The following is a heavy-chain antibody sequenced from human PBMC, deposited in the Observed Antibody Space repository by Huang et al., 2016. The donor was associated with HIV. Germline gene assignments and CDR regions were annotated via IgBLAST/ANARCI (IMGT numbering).Heavy chain of an antibody. CDR2: ISYDGSLK. CDR3: TKGHYYDTNGYVAFDI. CDR1: RFTFSKFA. Sequence: QVQLVESGGGVVRPGRSLRLSCAASRFTFSKFAMHWVRQAPGKGLEWMAVISYDGSLKHKADSVTGRLTISRDNSNNTLYLQMNSLTVEDTAVYYCTKGHYYDTNGYVAFDIWGQGTMVTVSS. J-gene: IGHJ3*02. D-gene: IGHD3-22*01. V-gene: IGHV3-30*18.